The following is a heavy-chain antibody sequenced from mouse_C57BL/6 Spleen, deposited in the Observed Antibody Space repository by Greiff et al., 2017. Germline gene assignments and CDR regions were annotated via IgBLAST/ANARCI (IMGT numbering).Heavy chain of an antibody. J-gene: IGHJ3*01. V-gene: IGHV5-17*01. CDR1: GFTFSGYW. CDR3: ATDYCGSGS. Sequence: EVKLQQPGAGLVKPGASVKLSCTASGFTFSGYWMHWVRQWPGKGLEWIGYISRGSSTIYYAETVKGRSTISRDNSNNTPFLQLSSLRSEDTAMYYCATDYCGSGSWGQGTLLTVSA. D-gene: IGHD1-1*01. CDR2: ISRGSSTI.